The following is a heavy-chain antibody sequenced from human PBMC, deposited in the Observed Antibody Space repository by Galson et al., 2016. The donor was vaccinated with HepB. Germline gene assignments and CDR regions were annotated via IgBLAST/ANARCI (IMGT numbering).Heavy chain of an antibody. J-gene: IGHJ4*02. V-gene: IGHV6-1*01. CDR3: ARGSGSPRGRAFDD. D-gene: IGHD1-26*01. CDR1: GDSVSSTSAA. Sequence: CAISGDSVSSTSAAWNWIRQSPSRGLEWLGRTYYRSKWSNDYAVSVKSRITINPDTSKNQFSLQLNSMTPEDTAVYYCARGSGSPRGRAFDDWGQGTLVTVSS. CDR2: TYYRSKWSN.